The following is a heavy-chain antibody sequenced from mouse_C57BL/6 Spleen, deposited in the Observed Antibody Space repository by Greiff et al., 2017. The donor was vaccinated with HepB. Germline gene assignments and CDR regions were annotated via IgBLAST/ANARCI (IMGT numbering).Heavy chain of an antibody. CDR2: IYPGSGNT. J-gene: IGHJ1*03. CDR3: ARPTGGSSPNWYFDV. CDR1: GYTFTDYY. V-gene: IGHV1-76*01. D-gene: IGHD1-1*01. Sequence: QVQLKESGAELVRPGASVKLSCKASGYTFTDYYINWVKQRPGQGLEWIARIYPGSGNTYYNEKFKGKATLTAEKSSSTAYMQLSSLTSEDSAVYFCARPTGGSSPNWYFDVWGTGTTVTVSS.